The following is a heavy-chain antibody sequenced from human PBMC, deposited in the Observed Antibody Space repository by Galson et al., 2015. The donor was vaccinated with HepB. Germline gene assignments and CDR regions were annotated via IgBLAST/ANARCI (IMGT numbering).Heavy chain of an antibody. CDR1: GFTFSSYA. Sequence: SLRLSCAASGFTFSSYAMSWVRQAPGKGLEWVSAISGSGGSTYYADSVKGRFTISRDNSKNTLYLQMNSLRAEDTAVYYCAKSFGKWLQLIGYFQHWGQGTLVTVSS. D-gene: IGHD5-24*01. CDR3: AKSFGKWLQLIGYFQH. J-gene: IGHJ1*01. V-gene: IGHV3-23*01. CDR2: ISGSGGST.